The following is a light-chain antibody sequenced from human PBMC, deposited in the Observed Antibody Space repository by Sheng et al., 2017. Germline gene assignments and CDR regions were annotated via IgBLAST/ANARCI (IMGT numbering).Light chain of an antibody. CDR3: QQYHHWPPYT. CDR2: GAS. V-gene: IGKV3-15*01. J-gene: IGKJ2*01. Sequence: EIVMMQSPATLSVSTGERATLSCRASQTVGTNLAWYQQRPGQAPRLLIYGASTRATGIPVRFSGSGSGTEFTLSISSLQSEDSAIYYCQQYHHWPPYTFGQGTKLELK. CDR1: QTVGTN.